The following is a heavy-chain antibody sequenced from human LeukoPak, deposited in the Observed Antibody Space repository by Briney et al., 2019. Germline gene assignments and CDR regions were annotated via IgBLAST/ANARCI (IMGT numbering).Heavy chain of an antibody. CDR2: IRYDGSNK. CDR1: GFTFSSYG. Sequence: GGSLRLSCAASGFTFSSYGMHWVRKAPGKGLEWVAFIRYDGSNKYYADSVKGRFTISRDNSKNTLYLQMNSLRAEDTAVYYCANLKGEILGYCSSTSCSEDYWGQGTLVTVSS. J-gene: IGHJ4*02. V-gene: IGHV3-30*02. D-gene: IGHD2-2*01. CDR3: ANLKGEILGYCSSTSCSEDY.